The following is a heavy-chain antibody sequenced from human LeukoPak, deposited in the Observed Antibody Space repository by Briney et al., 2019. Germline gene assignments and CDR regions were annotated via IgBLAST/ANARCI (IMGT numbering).Heavy chain of an antibody. CDR1: GGTFSSYA. CDR2: IIPIFGTA. CDR3: ATTFPYCSSGTCAL. D-gene: IGHD2-15*01. J-gene: IGHJ4*02. Sequence: SVKVSCKASGGTFSSYAISWVRQAPGQGLEWMGGIIPIFGTANYAQKFQGRVTITTDESTSTAYMELSSLRSEDTAVYYCATTFPYCSSGTCALGGQGTLVTVSS. V-gene: IGHV1-69*05.